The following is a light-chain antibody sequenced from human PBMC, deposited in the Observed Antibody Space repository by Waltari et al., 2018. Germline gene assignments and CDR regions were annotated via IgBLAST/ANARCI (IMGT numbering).Light chain of an antibody. CDR1: QSIRSY. J-gene: IGKJ4*01. CDR3: QQSYSVPRALT. CDR2: AAS. Sequence: DSQKTRPPSSLSASVGGRGTITCRTSQSIRSYFNWYQQKPGTAPKLLIFAASSLQTGFQSKFSRRGSGTECTLTIGSLQPEDFATYYWQQSYSVPRALTFGGGTKVEIK. V-gene: IGKV1-39*01.